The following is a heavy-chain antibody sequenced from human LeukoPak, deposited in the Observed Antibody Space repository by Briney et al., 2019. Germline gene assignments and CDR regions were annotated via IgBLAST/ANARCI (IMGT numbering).Heavy chain of an antibody. J-gene: IGHJ3*02. Sequence: GASVKVSCKASGYTFSSYYMHWVRQAPGQGLEWMGIINPSGGSTSYAQKFQGRVTMTRDMSTSTVYMELSSLRSEDTAVYYCAGDCFPGHRVDAFDIWGQGTMVTVSS. V-gene: IGHV1-46*01. CDR1: GYTFSSYY. CDR2: INPSGGST. CDR3: AGDCFPGHRVDAFDI.